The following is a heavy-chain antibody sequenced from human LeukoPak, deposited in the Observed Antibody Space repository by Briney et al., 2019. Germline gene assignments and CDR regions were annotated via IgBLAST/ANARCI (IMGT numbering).Heavy chain of an antibody. CDR3: AKGTRLWFGEDYYDY. CDR2: ISGCGGST. D-gene: IGHD3-10*01. Sequence: GGSLRLSCAASGFTFSSYAMSWVRQAPGKGLEWVSAISGCGGSTYYADSVKGRFTISRDNSKNTLYLQMNSLRAEDTAVYYCAKGTRLWFGEDYYDYWGQGTLVTVSS. J-gene: IGHJ4*02. CDR1: GFTFSSYA. V-gene: IGHV3-23*01.